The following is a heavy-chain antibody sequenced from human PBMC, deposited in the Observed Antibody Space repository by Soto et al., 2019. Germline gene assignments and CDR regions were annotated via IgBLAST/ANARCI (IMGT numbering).Heavy chain of an antibody. CDR3: ARTRGYGSGHYYGMDV. CDR2: IYYSGST. J-gene: IGHJ6*02. D-gene: IGHD3-10*01. V-gene: IGHV4-59*08. CDR1: GGSISSYY. Sequence: QVQLQESGPGLVKPSETLSLTCTVSGGSISSYYWSWIRQPPGKGLEWIGYIYYSGSTNYNPSLKRRVTISVDTSKNQFSLKLSSVTAADTAVYYCARTRGYGSGHYYGMDVWGQGTTVTVSS.